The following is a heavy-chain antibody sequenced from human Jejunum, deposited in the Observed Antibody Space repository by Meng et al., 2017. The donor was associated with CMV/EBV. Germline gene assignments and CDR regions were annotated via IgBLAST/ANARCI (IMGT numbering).Heavy chain of an antibody. J-gene: IGHJ3*02. V-gene: IGHV3-66*02. CDR2: IYVGEST. CDR3: ANGHPGGPYALWAFDI. Sequence: GLTVSRDSMTWVRQAPGKGLEWVSIIYVGESTYYADSVKGRFSVSRDKSKNTLYLQMNSLRPEDTAVYYCANGHPGGPYALWAFDIWGQGTMVTVSS. D-gene: IGHD2-21*01. CDR1: GLTVSRDS.